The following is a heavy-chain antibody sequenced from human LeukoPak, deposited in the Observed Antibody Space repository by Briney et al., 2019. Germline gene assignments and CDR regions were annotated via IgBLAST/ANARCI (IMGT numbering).Heavy chain of an antibody. CDR2: INIDGSQR. V-gene: IGHV3-7*03. CDR1: GFSFSSTW. D-gene: IGHD3-16*01. J-gene: IGHJ4*02. Sequence: GGSLRLSCAASGFSFSSTWMTWVRQTPGKGLELVSNINIDGSQRYHAYSVEGRFSISRDSVKNTLYLQMSSLRVEDTAVYYCARNPGWGALDYWGQGALVIVSS. CDR3: ARNPGWGALDY.